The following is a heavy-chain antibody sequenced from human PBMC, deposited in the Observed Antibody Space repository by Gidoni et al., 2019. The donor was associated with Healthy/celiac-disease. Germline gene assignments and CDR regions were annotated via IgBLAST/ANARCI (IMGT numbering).Heavy chain of an antibody. CDR1: GGSFSGYY. CDR3: ARGFGMHSVYDMLTWYFDL. J-gene: IGHJ2*01. CDR2: INHSGST. Sequence: QVQLQQWGAGLLKPSETLSLPCAVYGGSFSGYYWSWIRQPPGTGLEWIGEINHSGSTNYNPSLKSRVTISVDTSKNQFSLKLSSVTAADTAVYYCARGFGMHSVYDMLTWYFDLWGRGTLVTVSS. D-gene: IGHD3-9*01. V-gene: IGHV4-34*01.